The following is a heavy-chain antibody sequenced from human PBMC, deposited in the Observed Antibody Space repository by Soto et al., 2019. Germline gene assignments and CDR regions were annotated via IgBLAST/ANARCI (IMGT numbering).Heavy chain of an antibody. D-gene: IGHD3-22*01. J-gene: IGHJ2*01. Sequence: GGSLRLSCAASGFTFITYWIHWVRQAPGKGPVWVSRINNDGSSTMYADSVKGRFTISRDNAKNTLYLQMNSLRAEDTAVYYCASRYYYDSSGYYYWYFDLWGRGTLVTVSS. CDR1: GFTFITYW. V-gene: IGHV3-74*03. CDR3: ASRYYYDSSGYYYWYFDL. CDR2: INNDGSST.